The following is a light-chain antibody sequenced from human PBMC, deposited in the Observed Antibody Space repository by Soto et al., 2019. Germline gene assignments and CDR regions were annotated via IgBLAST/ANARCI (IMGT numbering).Light chain of an antibody. CDR1: SGHNSYA. CDR2: LNSDGSH. Sequence: QSVLTQPPPASASLGASVKLTCTLSSGHNSYAIAWHQQQPEKGPRYLMKLNSDGSHSKGDGIPDRFSGSSSGAERYLTISSLQSEDEADYYCQTWSTDIRVFGGGTQLTVL. CDR3: QTWSTDIRV. J-gene: IGLJ3*02. V-gene: IGLV4-69*01.